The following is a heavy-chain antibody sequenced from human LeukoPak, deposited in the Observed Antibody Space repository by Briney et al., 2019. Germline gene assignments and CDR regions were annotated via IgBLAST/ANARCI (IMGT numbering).Heavy chain of an antibody. CDR3: ARGCWSGRTDGFDI. Sequence: GGSLRLSCKGSGYSFTSYWIGWVRQMPGKGLEWMGIIYPGDSDTRYSPSFQGQVTISADKSISTANLQWSSLKASDTAMHYCARGCWSGRTDGFDIWGQGTMVTVSS. D-gene: IGHD3-3*01. CDR2: IYPGDSDT. CDR1: GYSFTSYW. V-gene: IGHV5-51*01. J-gene: IGHJ3*02.